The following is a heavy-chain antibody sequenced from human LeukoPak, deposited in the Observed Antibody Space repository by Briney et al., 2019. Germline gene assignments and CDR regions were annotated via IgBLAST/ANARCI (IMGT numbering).Heavy chain of an antibody. Sequence: PSETLSLTCTVSGGSISSTTYYWDWIRQPPGKGLEWIGTIYYSGSTYYNPSLKSRVTVSVDTSKNEFSLNLSSVTAADTAVYYCARGPQYFDWFPGYWGQGTLVTVSS. CDR1: GGSISSTTYY. CDR2: IYYSGST. V-gene: IGHV4-39*07. CDR3: ARGPQYFDWFPGY. J-gene: IGHJ4*02. D-gene: IGHD3-9*01.